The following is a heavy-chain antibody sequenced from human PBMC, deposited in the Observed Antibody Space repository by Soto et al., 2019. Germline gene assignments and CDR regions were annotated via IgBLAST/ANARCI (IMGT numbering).Heavy chain of an antibody. D-gene: IGHD3-3*01. Sequence: QVQLQQWGAGLLKPSETLSLTCAVYGGPFSGYYWSWIRQPPGKGLEWIGEINHSGSTNYNPSLKSRVTISVDTSKNQFSLKLSSVTAADTAVYYCARGGHVLRFLEWLSMTYSWFDPWGQGTLVTVSS. CDR1: GGPFSGYY. V-gene: IGHV4-34*01. CDR2: INHSGST. CDR3: ARGGHVLRFLEWLSMTYSWFDP. J-gene: IGHJ5*02.